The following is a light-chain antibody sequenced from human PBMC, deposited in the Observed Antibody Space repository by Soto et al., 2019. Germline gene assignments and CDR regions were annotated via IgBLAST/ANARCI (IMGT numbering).Light chain of an antibody. J-gene: IGKJ1*01. CDR2: AAS. CDR3: QQAYSFPRA. Sequence: DCQMTQSQSSLSASVGDRVTITCRASQTISSWLAWYQQKPVKAPKLLIYAASSLHSGVPLRFSGSGSGTDFTFTISSLQPDDIATYFCQQAYSFPRAFGHGTKVDI. CDR1: QTISSW. V-gene: IGKV1-12*01.